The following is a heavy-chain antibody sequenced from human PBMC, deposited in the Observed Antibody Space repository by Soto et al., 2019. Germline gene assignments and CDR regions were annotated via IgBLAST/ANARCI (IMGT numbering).Heavy chain of an antibody. J-gene: IGHJ4*02. CDR1: GFTFSSYG. CDR2: ISYDGSNK. D-gene: IGHD2-21*01. CDR3: AKDLAIDTDGACDN. V-gene: IGHV3-30*18. Sequence: QVQLVESGGAVVQPGKSLRLSCAASGFTFSSYGMYWVRQAPGKGLAWVAAISYDGSNKYHADSVKGRFTISRDNSKNTLYLQLNSLRTEDTAVYYCAKDLAIDTDGACDNWGQGVLVTVSS.